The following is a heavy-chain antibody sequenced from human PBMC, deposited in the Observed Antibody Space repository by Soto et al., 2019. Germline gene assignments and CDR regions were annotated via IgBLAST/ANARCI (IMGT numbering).Heavy chain of an antibody. CDR3: ARSPYYDFWSGDYAPNWLAP. D-gene: IGHD3-3*01. CDR1: GGSISSSSYY. CDR2: IYYSGST. J-gene: IGHJ5*02. V-gene: IGHV4-39*01. Sequence: SETLSLTCTVSGGSISSSSYYWGWIRQPPGKGLEWIGSIYYSGSTYYNPSLKSRVTISVDTSKNQFSLKLSSVTAADTAVYYCARSPYYDFWSGDYAPNWLAPSTQRTPVTVSA.